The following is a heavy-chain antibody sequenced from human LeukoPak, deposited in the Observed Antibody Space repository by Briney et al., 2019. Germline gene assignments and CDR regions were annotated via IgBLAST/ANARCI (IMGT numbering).Heavy chain of an antibody. CDR3: ARGRRITMVRGVRGTDDY. V-gene: IGHV4-34*01. J-gene: IGHJ4*02. Sequence: SETLSLTCAVHGGSFSGYYWSWIRQPPGKGLEWIGEINHSGSTNYNPSLKSRVTISVDTSKNQFSLKLSSVTAADTAVYYCARGRRITMVRGVRGTDDYWGQGTLVTVSS. D-gene: IGHD3-10*01. CDR2: INHSGST. CDR1: GGSFSGYY.